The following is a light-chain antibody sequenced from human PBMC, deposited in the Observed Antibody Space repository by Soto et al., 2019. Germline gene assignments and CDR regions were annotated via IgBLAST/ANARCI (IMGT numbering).Light chain of an antibody. CDR2: KSS. CDR3: KQYNSYRT. Sequence: DIQMTQSPSTLSASLGDRVTITCRGSQRISSCLVWYQQKPGKAPKLLIYKSSSLKSGVQSRFSGSGSGTEFTLTSSSLQPDDLATYYCKQYNSYRTCGQGTKVDIK. V-gene: IGKV1-5*03. J-gene: IGKJ1*01. CDR1: QRISSC.